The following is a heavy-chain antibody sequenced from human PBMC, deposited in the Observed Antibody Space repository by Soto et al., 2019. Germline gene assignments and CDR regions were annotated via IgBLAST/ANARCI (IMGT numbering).Heavy chain of an antibody. V-gene: IGHV3-23*01. CDR3: AKGYGSGSYLMSV. Sequence: EVQLLESGGGLVQPGGSLRLSCAASGFTFSSYAMSWVRQAPGKGLEWVSAISGSGGSTYYADSVKGRFTISRDNSKNTLYLQMNSLRAEDTSVYYCAKGYGSGSYLMSVWGQGTLVTFSS. CDR1: GFTFSSYA. J-gene: IGHJ4*02. D-gene: IGHD3-10*01. CDR2: ISGSGGST.